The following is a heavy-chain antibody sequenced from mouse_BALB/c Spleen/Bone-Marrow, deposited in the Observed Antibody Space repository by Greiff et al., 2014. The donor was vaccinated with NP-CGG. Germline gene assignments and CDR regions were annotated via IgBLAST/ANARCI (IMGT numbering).Heavy chain of an antibody. D-gene: IGHD5-5*01. CDR3: SRGYYDYLFALDY. J-gene: IGHJ4*01. CDR2: IDPANGNT. Sequence: DVHLVESGAELVKPGASVKLSCTASGFNIKDTYIYWVKQRPEQCLEWAGRIDPANGNTKYDPKFQGKATIAADTSSNTAYLQLSSLTSEDTAVYYCSRGYYDYLFALDYWGHGTSVTVSS. V-gene: IGHV14-3*02. CDR1: GFNIKDTY.